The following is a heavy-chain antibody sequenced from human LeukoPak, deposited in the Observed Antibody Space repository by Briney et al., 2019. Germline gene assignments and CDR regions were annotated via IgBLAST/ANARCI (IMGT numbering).Heavy chain of an antibody. CDR3: VKDSDTAWFGRDSK. CDR2: ISTDPSKK. J-gene: IGHJ4*02. D-gene: IGHD3-10*01. Sequence: GGSLRLSCAASGFSFSYFGLHWVRQAPGKGLEWVSLISTDPSKKDYADSVKGRFTISRDNSINTLYLQMRSLRLEDTAVYYYVKDSDTAWFGRDSKWGRGTLVTVSS. V-gene: IGHV3-30*18. CDR1: GFSFSYFG.